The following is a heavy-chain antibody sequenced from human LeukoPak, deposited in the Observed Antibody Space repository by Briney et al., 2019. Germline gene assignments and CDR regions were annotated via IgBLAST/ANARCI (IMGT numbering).Heavy chain of an antibody. V-gene: IGHV7-4-1*02. Sequence: ASVKVSCKASGYALTSFGMNWVRQAPGQGLEWMGWINTNTGNPTYAQGFTGRFVFSLDTSVSTAYLQISGLKAEDTAVYYCARLRGDSSFDMWGQGTMVTVSS. CDR2: INTNTGNP. CDR3: ARLRGDSSFDM. D-gene: IGHD3-22*01. J-gene: IGHJ3*02. CDR1: GYALTSFG.